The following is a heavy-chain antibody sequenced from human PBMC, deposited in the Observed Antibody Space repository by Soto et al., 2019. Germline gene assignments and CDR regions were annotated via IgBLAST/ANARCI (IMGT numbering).Heavy chain of an antibody. D-gene: IGHD3-10*01. V-gene: IGHV1-69*13. J-gene: IGHJ4*02. Sequence: ASVKVSCKASGGTFSSHAISWVRQAPGQGLEWMGGIIPIFGTANYAQKFQGRVTITADESTSTAYMELSSLRSEDTAVYYCASRNYYGSGSYYNGVPNYFDYWGQGTLVTVSS. CDR3: ASRNYYGSGSYYNGVPNYFDY. CDR1: GGTFSSHA. CDR2: IIPIFGTA.